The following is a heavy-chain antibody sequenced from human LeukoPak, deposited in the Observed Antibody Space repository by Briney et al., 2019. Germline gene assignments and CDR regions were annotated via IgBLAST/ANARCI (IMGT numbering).Heavy chain of an antibody. D-gene: IGHD6-19*01. V-gene: IGHV4-4*07. CDR1: GGSISSYY. CDR2: IYTSGST. Sequence: SETLSLTCTVSGGSISSYYWSRIRQPAGKGLEWIGRIYTSGSTNYNPSLKSRVTISVDKSKNQFSLKLSSVTAADTAVYYCARESSSGWYGGFDYWGQGTLVTVSS. J-gene: IGHJ4*02. CDR3: ARESSSGWYGGFDY.